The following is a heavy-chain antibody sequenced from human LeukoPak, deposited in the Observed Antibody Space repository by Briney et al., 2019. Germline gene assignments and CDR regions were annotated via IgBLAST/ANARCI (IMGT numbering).Heavy chain of an antibody. CDR1: GFTFSSYW. CDR2: IKDDGSAK. J-gene: IGHJ5*02. V-gene: IGHV3-7*01. Sequence: PGGSLRLSCAASGFTFSSYWTSWVRQAPGKGLEWVGNIKDDGSAKYYVDSVKGRFAISRDNARNSLFLQMNNLRAEDTAVYYCARDNPGYGAYESWGQGTRVTVSS. CDR3: ARDNPGYGAYES. D-gene: IGHD4/OR15-4a*01.